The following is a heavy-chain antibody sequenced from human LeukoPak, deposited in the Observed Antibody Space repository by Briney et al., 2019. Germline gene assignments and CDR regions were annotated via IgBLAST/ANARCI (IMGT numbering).Heavy chain of an antibody. Sequence: SETLSLPCAVYGGSFSGYYWSWIRQPPGKGLEWIGEINHSGSTNYNPSLKSRVTISVDTSKNQSSLKLSPVTTAGTAVYYCARANSVYYYDSSGYYYWGQGTLVTVSS. D-gene: IGHD3-22*01. CDR3: ARANSVYYYDSSGYYY. CDR2: INHSGST. CDR1: GGSFSGYY. V-gene: IGHV4-34*01. J-gene: IGHJ4*02.